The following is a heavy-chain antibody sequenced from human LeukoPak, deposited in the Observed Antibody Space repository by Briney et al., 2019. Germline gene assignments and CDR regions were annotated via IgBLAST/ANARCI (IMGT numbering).Heavy chain of an antibody. CDR2: INSDASST. D-gene: IGHD3-22*01. Sequence: VRQAPGXGLVWVARINSDASSTTYADSVEGRFTISRDNAKNTVYLQMNSLRVEDTALYYCAKAYFDSNGYYSAPFFGDWGQGTLVAVSS. CDR3: AKAYFDSNGYYSAPFFGD. V-gene: IGHV3-74*01. J-gene: IGHJ4*02.